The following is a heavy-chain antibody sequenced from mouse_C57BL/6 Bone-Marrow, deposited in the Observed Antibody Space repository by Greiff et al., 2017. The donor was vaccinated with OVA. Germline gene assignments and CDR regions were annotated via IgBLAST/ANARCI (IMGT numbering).Heavy chain of an antibody. V-gene: IGHV10-1*01. D-gene: IGHD2-4*01. Sequence: EVKLEESGGGLVQPKGSLKLSCAASGFSFNTYAMNWVRQAPGKGLEWVARIRSKSNNYATYYADSVKDRFTISRDDSESMLYLQMNNLKTEDTAMYYCVNDYGTFAYWGQGTLVTVSA. J-gene: IGHJ3*01. CDR1: GFSFNTYA. CDR2: IRSKSNNYAT. CDR3: VNDYGTFAY.